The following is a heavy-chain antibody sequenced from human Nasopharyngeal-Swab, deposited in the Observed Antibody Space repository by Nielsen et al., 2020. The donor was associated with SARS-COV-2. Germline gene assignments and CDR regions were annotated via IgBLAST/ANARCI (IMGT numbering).Heavy chain of an antibody. V-gene: IGHV3-23*01. CDR2: LSGSGGST. CDR3: AKPVALEWLLYSENYYYYGMDV. J-gene: IGHJ6*02. D-gene: IGHD3-3*01. CDR1: GFTFSSYA. Sequence: GESLKISCAASGFTFSSYAMSWVRQAPGKGLEWVSALSGSGGSTYYADSVKGRFTISRDNSKNTLYLQMNSLRAEDTAVYYCAKPVALEWLLYSENYYYYGMDVWGQGTTVTVSS.